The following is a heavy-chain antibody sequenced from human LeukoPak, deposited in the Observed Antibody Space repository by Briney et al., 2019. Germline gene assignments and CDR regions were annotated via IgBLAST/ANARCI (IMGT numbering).Heavy chain of an antibody. D-gene: IGHD3-10*01. CDR3: VMEVRGVITNWFDP. Sequence: GASVKVSCKASGYTFTSYDINCVRQAPGQGLEWMGWMNPNSGNTGYAQKFQGRVTMTRNTSISTAYMELSSLRSEDTAVYYCVMEVRGVITNWFDPWGQGTLVTVSS. V-gene: IGHV1-8*01. J-gene: IGHJ5*02. CDR2: MNPNSGNT. CDR1: GYTFTSYD.